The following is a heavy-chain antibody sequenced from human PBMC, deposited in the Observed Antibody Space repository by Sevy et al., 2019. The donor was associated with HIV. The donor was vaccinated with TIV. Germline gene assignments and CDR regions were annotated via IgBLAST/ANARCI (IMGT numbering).Heavy chain of an antibody. D-gene: IGHD3-22*01. V-gene: IGHV1-69*13. CDR1: GGTFSSYA. CDR2: IIPIFGTA. CDR3: ARDYYQAFSSGYYYGRDSVFDY. Sequence: ASVKVSCKASGGTFSSYAISWVRQAPGQGLEWMGGIIPIFGTANYAQKFQGRVTITADESTSTAYMELSSLRSEDTAVYYCARDYYQAFSSGYYYGRDSVFDYWGQGTLVTVSS. J-gene: IGHJ4*02.